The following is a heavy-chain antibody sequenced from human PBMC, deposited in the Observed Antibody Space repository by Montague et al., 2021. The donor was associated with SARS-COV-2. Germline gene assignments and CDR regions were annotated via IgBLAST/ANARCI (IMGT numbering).Heavy chain of an antibody. Sequence: LSLSASGFTFNSYSMNWVRQAPGKGLEWVSSISSTSTSIYYADSVKGRFTISRDNAKNSLYLQMNSLRAEDTAVYYCYSGYDFGYWGQGTLVTVSS. V-gene: IGHV3-21*01. CDR3: YSGYDFGY. CDR1: GFTFNSYS. D-gene: IGHD5-12*01. CDR2: ISSTSTSI. J-gene: IGHJ4*02.